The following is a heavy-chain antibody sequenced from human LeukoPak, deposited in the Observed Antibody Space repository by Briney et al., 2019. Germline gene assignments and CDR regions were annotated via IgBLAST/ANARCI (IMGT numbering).Heavy chain of an antibody. D-gene: IGHD3-3*01. Sequence: GGSLRLSCAASGFIFSNYGMHWVRQAPGKGLDWVAFIRFDGSNKYYADSVKGRFTISRDNSKNTLYLQMNSLRAEDTAVYYCAKTGRIAIFGVVRGEYYFDTWGQGTLVTVSS. J-gene: IGHJ4*02. CDR3: AKTGRIAIFGVVRGEYYFDT. V-gene: IGHV3-30*02. CDR2: IRFDGSNK. CDR1: GFIFSNYG.